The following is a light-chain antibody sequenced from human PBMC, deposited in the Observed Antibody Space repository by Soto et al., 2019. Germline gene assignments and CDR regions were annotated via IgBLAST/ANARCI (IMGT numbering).Light chain of an antibody. CDR1: QSVSSSY. CDR3: QQYNNWPKIT. Sequence: EVVLTQSPGTLYLSPGERATLSCRASQSVSSSYLAWYQQKPGQAPRLLIYGASTRATGIPARFSGSGSGTEFTLTISSLQSEDFAVYYCQQYNNWPKITFGQGTRLEIK. J-gene: IGKJ5*01. V-gene: IGKV3-15*01. CDR2: GAS.